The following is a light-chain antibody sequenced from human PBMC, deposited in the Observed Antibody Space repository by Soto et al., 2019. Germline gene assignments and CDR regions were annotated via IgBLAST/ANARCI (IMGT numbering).Light chain of an antibody. CDR1: SGHSNYA. Sequence: QLVLTQSPSASASLGASVKLTCTLSSGHSNYAIAWHQQQSEKGPRYLMKLNSDGSHSKGDGIPDRFSGSSSGAERYLTISSLQSEDEADYYCQTWASGIVVFGGWTKLTVL. V-gene: IGLV4-69*01. CDR2: LNSDGSH. J-gene: IGLJ2*01. CDR3: QTWASGIVV.